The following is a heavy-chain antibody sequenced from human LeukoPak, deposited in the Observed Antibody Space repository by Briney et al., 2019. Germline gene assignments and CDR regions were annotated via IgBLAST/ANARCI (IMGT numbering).Heavy chain of an antibody. J-gene: IGHJ5*02. V-gene: IGHV3-30-3*01. D-gene: IGHD6-19*01. CDR2: ISYDGSNK. CDR1: GFTFSSYV. CDR3: ARGSSGWYDWFDP. Sequence: PGRSLRLSCAASGFTFSSYVIHWVRQAPGKGLEWVAVISYDGSNKYYADSVKGRFTISRDNSKNTLYLQMNSLRAEDTAVYFCARGSSGWYDWFDPWGQGTLVTVSS.